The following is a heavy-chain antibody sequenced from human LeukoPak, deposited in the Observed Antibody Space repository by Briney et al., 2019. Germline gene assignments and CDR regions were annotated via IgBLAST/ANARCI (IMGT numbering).Heavy chain of an antibody. J-gene: IGHJ6*02. V-gene: IGHV1-8*01. CDR3: AREYDILTGYLSRGPAYYYYGMDV. CDR2: MNPNSGNT. D-gene: IGHD3-9*01. Sequence: ASVKVSCKASGYTFTSYDINWVRQATGQGLEWMGWMNPNSGNTGYAQKFQGRVTMTRNTSISTAYMELSSLRSEDTAVYYCAREYDILTGYLSRGPAYYYYGMDVWGQGTTVTVSS. CDR1: GYTFTSYD.